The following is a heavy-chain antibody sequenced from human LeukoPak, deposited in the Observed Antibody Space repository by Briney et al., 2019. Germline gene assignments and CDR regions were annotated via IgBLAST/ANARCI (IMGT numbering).Heavy chain of an antibody. CDR2: ISSNGGST. CDR3: VVSYLYAFDI. J-gene: IGHJ3*02. V-gene: IGHV3-64D*09. Sequence: GGSLRLSCSASGFTFSSCAMHWVRQAPGKGLECVSAISSNGGSTYYADSVKGRFTISRDNYKNTLNLQMSSLRAEDTAVYYCVVSYLYAFDIWGQGTMVTVSS. CDR1: GFTFSSCA. D-gene: IGHD5-18*01.